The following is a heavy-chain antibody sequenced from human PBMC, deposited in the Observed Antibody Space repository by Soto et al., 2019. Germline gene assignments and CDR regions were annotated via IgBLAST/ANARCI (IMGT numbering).Heavy chain of an antibody. CDR2: IIPIFGTA. J-gene: IGHJ3*02. CDR3: ARRANEYGAFDDAFDI. CDR1: GGTFSSYA. V-gene: IGHV1-69*13. D-gene: IGHD4-17*01. Sequence: SVKVSCKASGGTFSSYAISWVRQAPGQGLEWMGGIIPIFGTANYAQKFQGRVTITADESTSTAYMELSSLRSEETAVYYCARRANEYGAFDDAFDIWGQGTMATVSS.